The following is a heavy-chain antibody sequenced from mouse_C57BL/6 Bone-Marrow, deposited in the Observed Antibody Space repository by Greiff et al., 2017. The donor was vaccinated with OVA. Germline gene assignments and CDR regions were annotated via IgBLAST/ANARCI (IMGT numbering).Heavy chain of an antibody. CDR2: IDPENGDT. Sequence: VQLQQSGAELVRPGASVKLSCTASGFNIKDDYMHWVKQRPEQGLEWIGWIDPENGDTEYASKFQGKATITADTSSNTAYLQLSSLTSEDTAVYYCTTWGRDVYAMDYWGQGTSVTVSS. J-gene: IGHJ4*01. CDR3: TTWGRDVYAMDY. CDR1: GFNIKDDY. V-gene: IGHV14-4*01.